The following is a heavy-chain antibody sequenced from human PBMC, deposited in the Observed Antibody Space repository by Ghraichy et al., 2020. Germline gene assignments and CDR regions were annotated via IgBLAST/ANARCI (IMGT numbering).Heavy chain of an antibody. CDR1: GFTFSSYS. CDR2: ISSSSSSI. J-gene: IGHJ3*02. V-gene: IGHV3-48*02. CDR3: ARDLGSGSYYLSDDAFDI. Sequence: GGSLRLSCAASGFTFSSYSMNWVRQAPGKGLEWVSYISSSSSSIYYADSVKGRFTISRDNAKNSLYLQMNSLRDEDTAVYYCARDLGSGSYYLSDDAFDIWGQGTMVTVSS. D-gene: IGHD3-10*01.